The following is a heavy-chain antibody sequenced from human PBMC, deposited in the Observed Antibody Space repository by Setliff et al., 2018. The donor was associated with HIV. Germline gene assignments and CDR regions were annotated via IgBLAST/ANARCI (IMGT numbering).Heavy chain of an antibody. D-gene: IGHD2-2*01. CDR3: ATHCTSTSCYSAGLDY. J-gene: IGHJ4*02. CDR2: IYYSGST. V-gene: IGHV4-31*03. CDR1: GGSISSGYYY. Sequence: PSETLSLTCTVSGGSISSGYYYWSWIRQHPGKGLEWIGYIYYSGSTYYNPSLKSRVTISVDTSKNQFSLKVSSVTAADTAVYYCATHCTSTSCYSAGLDYWGQGTLVTVSS.